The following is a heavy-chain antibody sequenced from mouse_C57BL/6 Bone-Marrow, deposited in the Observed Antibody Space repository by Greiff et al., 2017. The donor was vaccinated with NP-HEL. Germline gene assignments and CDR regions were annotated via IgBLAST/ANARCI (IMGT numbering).Heavy chain of an antibody. CDR2: INPSNGGT. Sequence: QVQLKQPGTELVKPGASVKLSCKASGYTFTSYWMHWVKQRPGQGLEWIGNINPSNGGTNYNEKFKSKATLTVDKSSSTAYMQLSSLTSEDSSVYYCARDGTGTLYYVDYWGQGTTLTVSS. V-gene: IGHV1-53*01. J-gene: IGHJ2*01. D-gene: IGHD4-1*01. CDR1: GYTFTSYW. CDR3: ARDGTGTLYYVDY.